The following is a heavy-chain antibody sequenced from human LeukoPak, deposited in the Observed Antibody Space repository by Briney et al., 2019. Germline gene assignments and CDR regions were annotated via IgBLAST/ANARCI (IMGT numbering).Heavy chain of an antibody. J-gene: IGHJ4*02. V-gene: IGHV3-48*01. Sequence: PGGSLRLSCAASGFTFSDYAMNWVRQAPGKGLEWVSYISSSSNSIHYADSVKGRFTISRDNAKNSLQLQMNSLRAEDTAVYYCARETRSGYYHFFDYWGQGTLVTVSS. CDR3: ARETRSGYYHFFDY. D-gene: IGHD3-3*01. CDR1: GFTFSDYA. CDR2: ISSSSNSI.